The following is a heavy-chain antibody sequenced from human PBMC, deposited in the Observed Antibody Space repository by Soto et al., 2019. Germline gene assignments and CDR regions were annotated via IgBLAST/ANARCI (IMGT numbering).Heavy chain of an antibody. Sequence: QVLLVESGGGVVQPGTSLRLSCAASGFMFNTYGMHWVRQAPGKGLEWVAGIWYDGSNKYYADSVKGRFTISRDNSKNTLFLQMKSLRAEDTAVYYCARLGYYFDSTNSVGNYWGQGTLVTVSS. D-gene: IGHD3-22*01. CDR3: ARLGYYFDSTNSVGNY. V-gene: IGHV3-33*01. CDR2: IWYDGSNK. J-gene: IGHJ4*02. CDR1: GFMFNTYG.